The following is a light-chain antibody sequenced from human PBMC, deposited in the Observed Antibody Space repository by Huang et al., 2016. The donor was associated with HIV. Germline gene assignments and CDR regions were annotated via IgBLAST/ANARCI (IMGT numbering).Light chain of an antibody. V-gene: IGKV1-33*01. Sequence: DIQMTQSPSSLSASVGDRVTITCQASQDINNFLNWYQQKPGKAPKLLIYDASNLEKGVPSRFSGSGSGTDFTCTISSLQPEDIATYYCQQYDNLPPLTFGQGTRLEIK. J-gene: IGKJ5*01. CDR1: QDINNF. CDR2: DAS. CDR3: QQYDNLPPLT.